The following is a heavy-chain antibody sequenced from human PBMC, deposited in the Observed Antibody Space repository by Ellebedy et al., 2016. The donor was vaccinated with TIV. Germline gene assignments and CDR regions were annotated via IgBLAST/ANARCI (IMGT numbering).Heavy chain of an antibody. V-gene: IGHV3-7*01. Sequence: GESLKISCVASGFSFRSYWMSWVRQAPGKGLEWVANIYQDGSKQYYVDSVKGRFTISRDNANKSLFLQMNSLRAEDTGMYYCARKGSYGDYSVQVNSWFDLWGQGTLVTVS. CDR1: GFSFRSYW. J-gene: IGHJ5*02. CDR3: ARKGSYGDYSVQVNSWFDL. D-gene: IGHD4-17*01. CDR2: IYQDGSKQ.